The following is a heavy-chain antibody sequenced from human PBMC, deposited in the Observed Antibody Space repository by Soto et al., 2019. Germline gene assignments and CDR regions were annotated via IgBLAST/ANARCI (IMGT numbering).Heavy chain of an antibody. J-gene: IGHJ5*02. Sequence: SQTLSLTCAISGDSVSNNSAAWNWIRQSPSRGLEWLGRTYYRSKWFNNYALSVKGRITINPDTSKNQFSLKLSSVTAADTAVYYCARGGGFGFNWFDPWGQGTLVTVSS. V-gene: IGHV6-1*01. D-gene: IGHD3-10*01. CDR2: TYYRSKWFN. CDR1: GDSVSNNSAA. CDR3: ARGGGFGFNWFDP.